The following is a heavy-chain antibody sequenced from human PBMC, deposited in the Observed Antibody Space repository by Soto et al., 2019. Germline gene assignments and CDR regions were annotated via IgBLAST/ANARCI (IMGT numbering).Heavy chain of an antibody. CDR1: GGTFSSYT. CDR3: ARDGAGMGATSDY. V-gene: IGHV1-69*12. J-gene: IGHJ4*02. Sequence: QVQLVQSGAEVKKPGSSVKVSCKASGGTFSSYTINWVRQAPGPGLEWMGGIIPMFGTTDYAEKFQVRVTITADESTSTAYMELTGLRSEDTAFYYCARDGAGMGATSDYWGQGTLVTVSS. D-gene: IGHD1-26*01. CDR2: IIPMFGTT.